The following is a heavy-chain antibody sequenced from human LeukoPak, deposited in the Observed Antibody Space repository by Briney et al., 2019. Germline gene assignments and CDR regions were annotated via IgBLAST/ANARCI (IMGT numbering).Heavy chain of an antibody. J-gene: IGHJ4*02. CDR2: IYTSGST. D-gene: IGHD6-6*01. Sequence: SETLSLTCTVSGGSISSGSYYWSWIRQPAGKGLEWIGRIYTSGSTNYNPSLKSRVTISVDTSKNQFSLKLSSVTAADTAVYYCARHRSYSSSSLFDYWGQGALVTVSS. CDR3: ARHRSYSSSSLFDY. CDR1: GGSISSGSYY. V-gene: IGHV4-61*02.